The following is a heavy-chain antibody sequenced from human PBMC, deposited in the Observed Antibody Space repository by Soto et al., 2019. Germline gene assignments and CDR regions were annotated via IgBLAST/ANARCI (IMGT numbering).Heavy chain of an antibody. CDR1: GYTFTSYD. V-gene: IGHV1-8*01. CDR3: VLSIAVR. J-gene: IGHJ4*02. D-gene: IGHD6-6*01. Sequence: ASVKVSCKASGYTFTSYDITWVRQATGQGLEWMVCMNPNSGNTGYAQKFQGRVTMTRNTSISTAYMELSSLRSEDTAVYYCVLSIAVRWGQGTLVNVSS. CDR2: MNPNSGNT.